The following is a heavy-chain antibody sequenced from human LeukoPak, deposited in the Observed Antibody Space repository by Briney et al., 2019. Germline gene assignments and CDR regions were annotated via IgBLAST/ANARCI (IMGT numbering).Heavy chain of an antibody. CDR2: IYPGDSDT. J-gene: IGHJ4*02. V-gene: IGHV5-51*01. D-gene: IGHD6-6*01. CDR1: GYSFASYW. CDR3: ARRYSSSSNGDY. Sequence: GESLKISCKGSGYSFASYWIGWVRQMPGKGLEWMGIIYPGDSDTRYSPSFQGQVTITADKSISTAYLQWSALKASDTAMYYCARRYSSSSNGDYWGQGTLVTVSS.